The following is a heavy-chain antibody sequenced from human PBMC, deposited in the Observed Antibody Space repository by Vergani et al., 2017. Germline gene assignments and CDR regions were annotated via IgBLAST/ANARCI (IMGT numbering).Heavy chain of an antibody. CDR1: GFTFSSYG. Sequence: QVQLVESGGGVVQPGRSLRLSCAASGFTFSSYGMHWVRQAPGKGLEWVAVISYDGSNKYYADSVKGRVTISRDNSKNTLYLQMNSLRAEDTAVYYCASEGGTYDMLTGLFDYWGQGTLVTVSS. V-gene: IGHV3-30*03. CDR2: ISYDGSNK. D-gene: IGHD3-9*01. J-gene: IGHJ4*02. CDR3: ASEGGTYDMLTGLFDY.